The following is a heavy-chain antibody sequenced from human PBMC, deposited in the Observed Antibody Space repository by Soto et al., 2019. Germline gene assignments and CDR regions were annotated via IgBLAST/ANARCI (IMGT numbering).Heavy chain of an antibody. CDR1: NGSISSFNW. D-gene: IGHD3-3*01. V-gene: IGHV4-4*02. CDR3: ARSDDQFFDH. J-gene: IGHJ4*02. Sequence: SETLSLTCTISNGSISSFNWWSWVRQPPDKGLEWIGEIFHSGSTNYNPSLKSRVTISVDKSNNRFSLYLTSVTAADTAVDYWARSDDQFFDHGGQETLATVPS. CDR2: IFHSGST.